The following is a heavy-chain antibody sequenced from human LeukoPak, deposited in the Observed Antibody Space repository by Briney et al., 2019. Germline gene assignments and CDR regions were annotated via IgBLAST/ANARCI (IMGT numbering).Heavy chain of an antibody. CDR1: GGTFSSYA. D-gene: IGHD1-20*01. J-gene: IGHJ5*02. CDR2: IVPIFGTA. Sequence: SVKVSCKASGGTFSSYAISWVRQAPGQGLEWTGRIVPIFGTANYAQKFQGRVTITTDESTSTAYMELSSLRSEDTAVYYCARDNWNGGFDPWGQGTLVTVSS. V-gene: IGHV1-69*05. CDR3: ARDNWNGGFDP.